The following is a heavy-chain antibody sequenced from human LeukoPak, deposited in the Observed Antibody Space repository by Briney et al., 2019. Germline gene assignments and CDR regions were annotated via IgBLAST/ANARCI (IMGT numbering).Heavy chain of an antibody. D-gene: IGHD6-19*01. V-gene: IGHV3-48*03. CDR2: ISDGENSI. J-gene: IGHJ4*02. CDR1: GFTFSSYE. Sequence: GGSLRLSCAASGFTFSSYEMNWVRQAPGKGLEWLSYISDGENSIFYADSVKGRFSISRDNAKNSLYLQMNSLRAEDTAVYYCARDGGWGLYFDYWGQGTLVTVSS. CDR3: ARDGGWGLYFDY.